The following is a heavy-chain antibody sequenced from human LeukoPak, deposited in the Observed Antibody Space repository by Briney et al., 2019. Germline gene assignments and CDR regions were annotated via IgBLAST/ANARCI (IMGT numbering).Heavy chain of an antibody. Sequence: SETLSLTCAVYGGSFSDYYWSWIRQPPGKGLEWIGEINHSGSTNYNPSLKSRVTISVDTSKNQFSLKLSSVTAADTAVYYCARGPAMTEDYWGQGTLVTVSS. CDR3: ARGPAMTEDY. CDR1: GGSFSDYY. J-gene: IGHJ4*02. D-gene: IGHD2-2*01. CDR2: INHSGST. V-gene: IGHV4-34*01.